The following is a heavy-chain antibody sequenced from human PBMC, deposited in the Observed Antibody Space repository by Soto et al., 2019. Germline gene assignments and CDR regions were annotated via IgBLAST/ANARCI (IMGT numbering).Heavy chain of an antibody. CDR1: GFTFSSYA. Sequence: EVRLLESGGGLVQPGGSLRLSCAASGFTFSSYAMSWVRQAPGKGLEWVSAISGSGGSTYYADSVKGRFTISRDNSKNTLYLQMNSLRAEDTAVYYCAKSRVSGLRYGMDVWGQGTTVTVSS. V-gene: IGHV3-23*01. J-gene: IGHJ6*02. CDR3: AKSRVSGLRYGMDV. CDR2: ISGSGGST.